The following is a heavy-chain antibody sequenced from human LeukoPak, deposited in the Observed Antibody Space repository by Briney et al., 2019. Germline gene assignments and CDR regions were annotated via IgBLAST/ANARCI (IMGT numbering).Heavy chain of an antibody. CDR2: ISSIGGST. CDR3: AKDHYSNYGYFDY. CDR1: GFTFSNYA. Sequence: GGSLRLSCAASGFTFSNYAMSWVRQAPGKGLEWVSGISSIGGSTYSAGSVKGRFTISRDNAKSTLYVQMNSLRAEDTAVYYCAKDHYSNYGYFDYWGQGTLVTVSS. J-gene: IGHJ4*02. V-gene: IGHV3-23*01. D-gene: IGHD4-11*01.